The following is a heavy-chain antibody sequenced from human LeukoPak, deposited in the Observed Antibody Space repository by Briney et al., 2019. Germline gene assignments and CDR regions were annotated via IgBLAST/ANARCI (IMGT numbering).Heavy chain of an antibody. J-gene: IGHJ4*02. CDR2: ISSSSSYI. CDR1: GFTFSSYS. V-gene: IGHV3-21*04. CDR3: ARMDTEDGATQGLGY. Sequence: GGSLRLSCAASGFTFSSYSMNWVRQAPGKGLEWVSSISSSSSYIYYADSVKGRFTISRDNAKNSLYLQMNSLRAEDAAVYYCARMDTEDGATQGLGYWGQGTLVTVSS. D-gene: IGHD5-18*01.